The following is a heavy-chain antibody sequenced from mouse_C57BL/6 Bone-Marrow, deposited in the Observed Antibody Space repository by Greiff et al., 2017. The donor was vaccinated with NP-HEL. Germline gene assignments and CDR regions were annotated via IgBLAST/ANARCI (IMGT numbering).Heavy chain of an antibody. D-gene: IGHD2-5*01. CDR1: GFTFSSYA. V-gene: IGHV5-9-1*02. J-gene: IGHJ3*01. Sequence: EVKLEESGEGLVKPGGSLKLSCAASGFTFSSYAMSWVRQTPEKRLEWVAYISSGGDYIYYADTVKGRFTISRDNARNTLYLQMSSLKSEDTAMYYCTRDYYSNSGLAYWGQGTLVTVSA. CDR2: ISSGGDYI. CDR3: TRDYYSNSGLAY.